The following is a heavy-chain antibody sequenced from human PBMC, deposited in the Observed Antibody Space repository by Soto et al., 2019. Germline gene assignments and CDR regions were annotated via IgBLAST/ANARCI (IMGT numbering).Heavy chain of an antibody. CDR2: ISGSGGST. V-gene: IGHV3-23*01. CDR1: GFTFSSYA. D-gene: IGHD3-22*01. J-gene: IGHJ4*02. Sequence: PGGSLRLSCAASGFTFSSYAMSWVRQAPGKGLEWVSAISGSGGSTYYADSVKGRFIISRDNSKNTLYLQMNSLRAEDTAVYYCAKAVGYYDSSGYSWQFDYWGQGTLVTVSS. CDR3: AKAVGYYDSSGYSWQFDY.